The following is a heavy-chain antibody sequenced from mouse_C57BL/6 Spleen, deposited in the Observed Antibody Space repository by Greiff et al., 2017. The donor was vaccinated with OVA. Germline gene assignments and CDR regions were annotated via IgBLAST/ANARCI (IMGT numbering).Heavy chain of an antibody. J-gene: IGHJ2*01. CDR3: TIYYYGSSFHFDY. CDR1: GFTFSNYW. CDR2: IRLKSDNYAT. Sequence: EVKVEESGGGLVQPGGSMKLSCVASGFTFSNYWMNWVRQSPEKGLEWVAQIRLKSDNYATHYAESVKGRFTISRDDSKSSVYLQMNNLRAEDTGIYYCTIYYYGSSFHFDYWGQGTTLTVSS. V-gene: IGHV6-3*01. D-gene: IGHD1-1*01.